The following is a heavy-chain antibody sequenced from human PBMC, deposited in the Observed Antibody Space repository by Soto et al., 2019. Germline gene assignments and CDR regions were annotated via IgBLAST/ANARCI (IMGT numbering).Heavy chain of an antibody. CDR1: GFTFSSYA. CDR2: ISGSGGST. Sequence: GGSLRLSCEASGFTFSSYAMSWVRQAPGKGLEWVSAISGSGGSTYYADSVKGRFTISRDNSKNTLYLQMNSLRAEDTAVYYCAKDTIVVVIAATTYYYYAMDVWGQGTTVTVSS. D-gene: IGHD2-15*01. V-gene: IGHV3-23*01. CDR3: AKDTIVVVIAATTYYYYAMDV. J-gene: IGHJ6*02.